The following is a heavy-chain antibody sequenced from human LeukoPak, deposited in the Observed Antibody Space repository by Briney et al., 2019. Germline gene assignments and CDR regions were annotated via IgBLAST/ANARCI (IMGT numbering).Heavy chain of an antibody. CDR3: TKRPAGAKGYFEY. CDR2: IYSGGST. J-gene: IGHJ4*02. V-gene: IGHV3-53*01. CDR1: GFTVSSNY. D-gene: IGHD4/OR15-4a*01. Sequence: PGGSLRLSCAASGFTVSSNYMSWVRQAPGKGLEWVSVIYSGGSTYYADSVKGRFTISRDNSKNTLYLQMNNLRVEDTAVYYCTKRPAGAKGYFEYWGQGTLVTVSS.